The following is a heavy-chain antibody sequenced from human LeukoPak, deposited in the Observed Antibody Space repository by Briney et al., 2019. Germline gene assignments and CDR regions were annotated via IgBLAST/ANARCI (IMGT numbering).Heavy chain of an antibody. CDR3: ARVGYYDSSGYPGAGY. J-gene: IGHJ4*02. V-gene: IGHV1-18*01. CDR1: GYTFSNYG. CDR2: IRVYNGNT. Sequence: ASVKVSCKASGYTFSNYGITWVRQAPGQGLEWMGWIRVYNGNTNYAQKLQGRVTMTTDTSTSTAYMELRSLRSDDTAVYYCARVGYYDSSGYPGAGYWGQGTLVTVSS. D-gene: IGHD3-22*01.